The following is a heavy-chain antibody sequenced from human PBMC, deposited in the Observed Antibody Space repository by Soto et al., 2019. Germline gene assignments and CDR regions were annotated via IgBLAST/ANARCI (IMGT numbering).Heavy chain of an antibody. Sequence: ASVKVSCKASGYTFTSYYMHWVLQAPGQGLEWMGIINPSGGSTSYAQKFQGRVTMTRDTSTSTVYMELSSLRSEDTAVYYCARSGTLWGAFDIWGQGTMVTVSS. D-gene: IGHD3-10*01. CDR1: GYTFTSYY. CDR2: INPSGGST. J-gene: IGHJ3*02. V-gene: IGHV1-46*01. CDR3: ARSGTLWGAFDI.